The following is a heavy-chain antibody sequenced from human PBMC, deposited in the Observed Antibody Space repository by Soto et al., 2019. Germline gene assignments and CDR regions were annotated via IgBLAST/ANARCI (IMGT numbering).Heavy chain of an antibody. CDR2: INPSGGST. D-gene: IGHD6-6*01. CDR1: GYTFTSYY. CDR3: ARAMSSSAYYYYYYGMDV. Sequence: ASVKVSCKASGYTFTSYYMHWVRQAPGQGLEWMGIINPSGGSTSYAQKFQGRVTMTRDTSTSTVYMELSSLRSEDTAVYYCARAMSSSAYYYYYYGMDVWGQGTTGTVSS. V-gene: IGHV1-46*01. J-gene: IGHJ6*02.